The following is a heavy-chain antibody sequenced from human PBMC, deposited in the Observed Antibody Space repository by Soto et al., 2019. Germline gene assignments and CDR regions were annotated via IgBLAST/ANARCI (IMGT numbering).Heavy chain of an antibody. CDR3: VKDGDSISSNKPLDY. V-gene: IGHV3-23*01. J-gene: IGHJ4*02. Sequence: GGSLRLSCAASGFTFTTYAMWWVRQAPGKGLEWVSSISFSGNRTYYADSEKGRFTISRDNRRNTLHLQMNSLRAEDTAVYYCVKDGDSISSNKPLDYWGQGTLVTVSS. CDR2: ISFSGNRT. D-gene: IGHD2-2*01. CDR1: GFTFTTYA.